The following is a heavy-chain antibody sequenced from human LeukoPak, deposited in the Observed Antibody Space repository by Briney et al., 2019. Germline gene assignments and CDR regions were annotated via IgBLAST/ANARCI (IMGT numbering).Heavy chain of an antibody. V-gene: IGHV3-64*01. J-gene: IGHJ4*02. CDR2: ITSDGDST. Sequence: GGSLPRSSAASGFAFTTYAMHWVGHARGKGREYVSAITSDGDSTYDANSEKGRFTISRDNSKNTLYLQMGSLRAEDMAVYYCARSEQQDFGDYEFAYWGQGTLVTVSS. CDR1: GFAFTTYA. CDR3: ARSEQQDFGDYEFAY. D-gene: IGHD4-17*01.